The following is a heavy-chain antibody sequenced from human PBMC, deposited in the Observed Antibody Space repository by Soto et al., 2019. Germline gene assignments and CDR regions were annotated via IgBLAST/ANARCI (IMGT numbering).Heavy chain of an antibody. J-gene: IGHJ6*02. CDR3: ASNSGYYSNYYYYGMDV. CDR2: IYYSGST. CDR1: GGSISSGGYY. Sequence: SETLSLTCTVSGGSISSGGYYWSWIRQHPGKGLEWIGYIYYSGSTYYSPSLKSRVTISVDTSKNQFSLKLSSVTAADTAVYYCASNSGYYSNYYYYGMDVWGQGTTVTVSS. D-gene: IGHD3-22*01. V-gene: IGHV4-31*03.